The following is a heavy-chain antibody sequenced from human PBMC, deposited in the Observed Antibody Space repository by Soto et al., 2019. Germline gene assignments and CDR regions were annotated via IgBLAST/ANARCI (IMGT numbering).Heavy chain of an antibody. CDR2: ISYDGSDK. Sequence: SGGALGLSLAAPGFTFRNYAMHRVRQAPGKGLEWVAVISYDGSDKYYADSVRGRFTFSRDNSKNMMYLQMNSLRGEDTAVYYCAILAHGKFDYWGQGALVTVSS. CDR1: GFTFRNYA. J-gene: IGHJ4*02. CDR3: AILAHGKFDY. V-gene: IGHV3-30-3*01. D-gene: IGHD1-26*01.